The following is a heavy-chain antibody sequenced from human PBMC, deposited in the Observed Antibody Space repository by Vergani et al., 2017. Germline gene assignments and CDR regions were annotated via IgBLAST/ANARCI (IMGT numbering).Heavy chain of an antibody. J-gene: IGHJ2*01. CDR3: ARDPGDDSTGYYYGRYFDL. V-gene: IGHV3-21*02. CDR1: EFSFSTYS. D-gene: IGHD3-22*01. CDR2: VSSRSTYI. Sequence: EVQLVESGGGLVKPGGSLRLSCAASEFSFSTYSMYWVRQAPGKGLEWVSSVSSRSTYIYYTASVKGRFTISRDNAKNSLYLQIDSLRDEDTAMYYCARDPGDDSTGYYYGRYFDLWGRGTLVTVSS.